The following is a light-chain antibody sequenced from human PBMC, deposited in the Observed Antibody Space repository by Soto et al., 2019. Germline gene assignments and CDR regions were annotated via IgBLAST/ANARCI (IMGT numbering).Light chain of an antibody. CDR2: GNS. CDR1: SSDIGAGYD. V-gene: IGLV1-40*01. Sequence: QSVLTQPPSVSGAPGQRVTISCTGSSSDIGAGYDVHWYQQLPGTAPKLLIYGNSNRPSGVPDRFSGSKSGTSASLAITGLQAKDEADYYCQSYDSSLSALYVFGTGTKVXVL. J-gene: IGLJ1*01. CDR3: QSYDSSLSALYV.